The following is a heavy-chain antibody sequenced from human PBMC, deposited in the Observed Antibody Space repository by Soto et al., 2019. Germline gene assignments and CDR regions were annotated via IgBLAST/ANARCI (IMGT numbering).Heavy chain of an antibody. CDR2: INSDGSSI. J-gene: IGHJ4*02. CDR3: AKEWVYDSSGWSFDY. V-gene: IGHV3-74*01. D-gene: IGHD3-22*01. Sequence: AGGSLRLSCAASGFTFSSYWMHWVRQAPGKGLVWVSRINSDGSSISYADSVKGRFTISRDNAKNTLYLQMNSLRAEDTAVYYCAKEWVYDSSGWSFDYWGQATLVTVSS. CDR1: GFTFSSYW.